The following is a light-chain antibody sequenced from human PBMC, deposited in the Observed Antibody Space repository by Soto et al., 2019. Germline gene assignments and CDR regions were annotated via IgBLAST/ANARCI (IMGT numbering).Light chain of an antibody. Sequence: DIQMTQSPSTLSASVGDRVTITCRASQSISTWLAWYQQRPGKAPKLLIFDASRLESGVPSRFSGSGSGTEFTLTISTLQPGDFATYYCQQYNSDPFTFGPGTKVDIK. V-gene: IGKV1-5*01. J-gene: IGKJ3*01. CDR1: QSISTW. CDR3: QQYNSDPFT. CDR2: DAS.